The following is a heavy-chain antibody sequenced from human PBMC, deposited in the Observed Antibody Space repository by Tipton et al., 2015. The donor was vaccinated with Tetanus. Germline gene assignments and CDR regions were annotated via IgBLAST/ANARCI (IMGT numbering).Heavy chain of an antibody. CDR3: ARVRIGFLEWLLEGAFDY. CDR2: IYYSGST. D-gene: IGHD3-3*01. Sequence: LSCTVSGGSISSYYWSWIRQPPGKGLEWIGYIYYSGSTYYNPSLKSRVTISVDTSKNQFSLKLSSVTAADTAVYYCARVRIGFLEWLLEGAFDYWGQGTLVTVSS. J-gene: IGHJ4*02. CDR1: GGSISSYY. V-gene: IGHV4-30-4*08.